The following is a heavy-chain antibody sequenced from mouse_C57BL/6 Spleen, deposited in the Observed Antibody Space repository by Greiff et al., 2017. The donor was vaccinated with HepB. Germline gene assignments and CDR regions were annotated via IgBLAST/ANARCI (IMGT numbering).Heavy chain of an antibody. J-gene: IGHJ4*01. CDR2: ISSGGDYI. Sequence: EVNLVDSGEGLVKPGGSLKLSCAASGFTFSSYAMSWVRQTPEKRLEWVAYISSGGDYIYYADTVKGRFTISRDNARNTLYLQMSSLKSEDTAMYYCTRVANWDGYYYAMDYWGQGTSVTVSS. V-gene: IGHV5-9-1*02. CDR3: TRVANWDGYYYAMDY. D-gene: IGHD4-1*01. CDR1: GFTFSSYA.